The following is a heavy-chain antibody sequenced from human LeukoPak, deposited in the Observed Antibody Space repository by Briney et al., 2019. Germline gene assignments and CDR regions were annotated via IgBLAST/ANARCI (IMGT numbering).Heavy chain of an antibody. CDR1: GGSFSGYY. J-gene: IGHJ3*02. Sequence: SETLSLTCAVYGGSFSGYYWGWIRQPPGKGLEWIGEINHSGSTNYNPSLKSRVTISVDTSKNQFSLKLSSVTAADTAVYYCARVGDLGAFDIWGQGTMVTVSS. CDR3: ARVGDLGAFDI. CDR2: INHSGST. V-gene: IGHV4-34*01. D-gene: IGHD3-3*01.